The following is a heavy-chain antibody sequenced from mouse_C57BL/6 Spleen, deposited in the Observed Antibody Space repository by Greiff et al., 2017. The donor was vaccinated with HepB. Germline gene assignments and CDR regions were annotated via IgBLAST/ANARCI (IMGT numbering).Heavy chain of an antibody. D-gene: IGHD1-1*01. Sequence: EVQGVESGGDLVKPGGSLKLSCAASGFTFSSYGMSWVRQTPDKRLEWVATISSGGSYTYYPDSVKGRFTISRDNAKNTLYLQMSSLKSEDTAMYYCARHGATDYDGSSYSDYWGQGTTLTVSS. CDR3: ARHGATDYDGSSYSDY. J-gene: IGHJ2*01. CDR2: ISSGGSYT. V-gene: IGHV5-6*01. CDR1: GFTFSSYG.